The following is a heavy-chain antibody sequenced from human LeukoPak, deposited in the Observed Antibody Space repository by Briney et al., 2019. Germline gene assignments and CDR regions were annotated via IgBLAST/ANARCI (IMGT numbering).Heavy chain of an antibody. CDR3: AASPYYGSGSYYEAPFDY. V-gene: IGHV4-61*01. CDR1: GYSISSGYY. CDR2: IYYSGST. Sequence: SETLSLTCAVSGYSISSGYYWGWIRQPPGKGLEWIGYIYYSGSTNYNPSLKSRVTISVDTSKNQSSLKLSSVTAADTAVYYCAASPYYGSGSYYEAPFDYWGQGTLVTVSS. J-gene: IGHJ4*02. D-gene: IGHD3-10*01.